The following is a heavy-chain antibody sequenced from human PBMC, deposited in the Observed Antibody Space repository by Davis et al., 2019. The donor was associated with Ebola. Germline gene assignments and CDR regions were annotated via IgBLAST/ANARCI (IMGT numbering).Heavy chain of an antibody. CDR3: ARDQFLYCSGGSCYYYTSPYFDY. Sequence: ASVKVSCKASGGTFSSYAISWVRQAPGQGLEWMGWISAYNGHTNYAQKLQGRVTMTTDTSTSTAYMELRSLRSDDTAVYYCARDQFLYCSGGSCYYYTSPYFDYWGQGTLVTVSS. V-gene: IGHV1-18*01. CDR2: ISAYNGHT. D-gene: IGHD2-15*01. J-gene: IGHJ4*02. CDR1: GGTFSSYA.